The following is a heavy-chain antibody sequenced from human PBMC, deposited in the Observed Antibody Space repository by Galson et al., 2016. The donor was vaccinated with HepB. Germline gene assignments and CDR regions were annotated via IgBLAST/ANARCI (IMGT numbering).Heavy chain of an antibody. V-gene: IGHV4-34*01. D-gene: IGHD3-3*01. Sequence: SETLSLTCAVHGGSLSGYYWSWIRQAPGKGLEWIGDINESGGYNYRPSLRGRLTISADTSRSQFSLRLTSVTAADTAVYYCARGDREVILAPNTPFDYWGQGTLVTVSS. CDR1: GGSLSGYY. J-gene: IGHJ4*02. CDR2: INESGGY. CDR3: ARGDREVILAPNTPFDY.